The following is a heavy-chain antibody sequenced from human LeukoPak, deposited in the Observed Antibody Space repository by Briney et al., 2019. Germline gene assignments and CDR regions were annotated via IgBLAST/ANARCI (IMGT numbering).Heavy chain of an antibody. CDR3: ARHEDYDDAFDI. CDR1: GYSISSGYY. D-gene: IGHD4-17*01. CDR2: IYHSGST. Sequence: SETLSLTCAVSGYSISSGYYWVWIPQPPGKGLEWIGSIYHSGSTYYNPSLKSRVTISVDTSKNQFSLKLSSVTAADTAVYYCARHEDYDDAFDIWGQGTMVTVSS. J-gene: IGHJ3*02. V-gene: IGHV4-38-2*01.